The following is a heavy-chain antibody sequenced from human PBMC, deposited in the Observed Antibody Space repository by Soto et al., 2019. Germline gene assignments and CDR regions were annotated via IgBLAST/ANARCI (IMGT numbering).Heavy chain of an antibody. D-gene: IGHD3-10*01. CDR3: ARGPRIWFGDRKRHAFGI. CDR1: GGSFSGYY. Sequence: ETLSLTCAVYGGSFSGYYWSWIRQPPGKGLEWIGEINHSGSTNYNPSLKSRVTISVDTSKNQFSLKLSSVTAADTAVYYCARGPRIWFGDRKRHAFGIWGQGTMVTVSS. J-gene: IGHJ3*02. V-gene: IGHV4-34*01. CDR2: INHSGST.